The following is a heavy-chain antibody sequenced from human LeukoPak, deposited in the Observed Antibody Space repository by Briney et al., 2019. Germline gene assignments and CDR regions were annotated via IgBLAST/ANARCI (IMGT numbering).Heavy chain of an antibody. J-gene: IGHJ1*01. Sequence: PGGSLRLSCAAPGFTFSSYWMTWVRQAPGKGLEWVANIKQDGSEETYVDSVKGRFIISRDNAKKSLYLQMNSLRAEDTAVYYCATLLVNGCNNKFFQEWGQGTLVTVSS. V-gene: IGHV3-7*01. CDR3: ATLLVNGCNNKFFQE. CDR1: GFTFSSYW. CDR2: IKQDGSEE. D-gene: IGHD5-24*01.